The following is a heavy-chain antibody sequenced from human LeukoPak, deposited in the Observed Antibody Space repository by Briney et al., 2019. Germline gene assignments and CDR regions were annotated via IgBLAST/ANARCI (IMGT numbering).Heavy chain of an antibody. Sequence: AETLSLTCAVYGGSFSGYYWSWIRQPPGKGLEWIGEINHSGSTNYNPSLKSRGTISVNTSKNQFTLKLSSETAADTAVYNCARFSYYSKLDYWGQGTLVTVSS. D-gene: IGHD4-11*01. CDR2: INHSGST. CDR1: GGSFSGYY. CDR3: ARFSYYSKLDY. V-gene: IGHV4-34*01. J-gene: IGHJ4*02.